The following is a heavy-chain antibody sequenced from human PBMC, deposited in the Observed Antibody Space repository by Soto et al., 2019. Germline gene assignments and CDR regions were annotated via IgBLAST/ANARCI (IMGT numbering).Heavy chain of an antibody. J-gene: IGHJ4*02. D-gene: IGHD3-16*01. CDR1: GFIFSNYA. Sequence: EVQLLQSGGGLVQPGGSLRLSCAASGFIFSNYAMNWVRQAPGKGLEWVSIVTSRGDTTYYADSVKGRFTISRDNSKNTLYLQVNSLTAEDTAVYYCAKDRLGGGLDYGGQGTLVSVSS. CDR3: AKDRLGGGLDY. V-gene: IGHV3-23*01. CDR2: VTSRGDTT.